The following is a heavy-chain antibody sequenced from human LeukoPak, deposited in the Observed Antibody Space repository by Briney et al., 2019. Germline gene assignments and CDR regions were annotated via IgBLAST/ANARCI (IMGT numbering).Heavy chain of an antibody. V-gene: IGHV1-2*02. Sequence: ASVKVSCKASGYKFTDDYMHWVRQAPGQGVEFMGWISPDSGFTNYAQKFKGRVTMTRDTSISTAYLEVRSLTSDDTAVYYCAPTAEAYTSWWKVWGQGTLVTVSS. CDR1: GYKFTDDY. CDR3: APTAEAYTSWWKV. D-gene: IGHD3-16*01. J-gene: IGHJ4*02. CDR2: ISPDSGFT.